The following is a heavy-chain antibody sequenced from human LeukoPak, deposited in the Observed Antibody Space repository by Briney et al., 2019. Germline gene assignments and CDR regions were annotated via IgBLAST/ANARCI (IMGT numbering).Heavy chain of an antibody. V-gene: IGHV4-59*01. CDR3: ARDSYISGAFDY. J-gene: IGHJ4*02. D-gene: IGHD6-19*01. CDR2: IYYSGST. Sequence: PSETLSLTCTVSGGSISSYYWSWIRQPPGKGLEWIGNIYYSGSTNYNPSLKSRVTISVDASKKQFSLKLSSVTAADTAVYYCARDSYISGAFDYWGQGTPVTVSS. CDR1: GGSISSYY.